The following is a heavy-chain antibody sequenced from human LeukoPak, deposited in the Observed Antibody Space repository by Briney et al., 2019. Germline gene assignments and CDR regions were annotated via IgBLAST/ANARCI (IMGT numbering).Heavy chain of an antibody. CDR1: GVSMTNNTFY. J-gene: IGHJ5*02. Sequence: SETLSLTCTVSGVSMTNNTFYWGRLRQPPGKGREWLGRLYHTGPTYSNPSLNSLVTISVDTSKNQFSLKLSSVTAADTAVYYCARVLIWFGQLQNWFDPWGPGTLVTVSS. CDR2: LYHTGPT. CDR3: ARVLIWFGQLQNWFDP. V-gene: IGHV4-39*07. D-gene: IGHD3-10*01.